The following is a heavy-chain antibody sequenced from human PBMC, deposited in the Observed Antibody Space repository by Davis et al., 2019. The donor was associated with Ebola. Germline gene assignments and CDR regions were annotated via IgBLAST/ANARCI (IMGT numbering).Heavy chain of an antibody. J-gene: IGHJ4*02. CDR3: AREDDYGFDY. CDR1: GYTFTGYY. Sequence: AASVKVSCKASGYTFTGYYLHWVRQAPGQGLEWMGRINPNSGDTNYAQHFQGRVTMTRDTSISTAYMELSVLRSDDTAVYYCAREDDYGFDYWGQGTLVTVSS. D-gene: IGHD4-17*01. V-gene: IGHV1-2*06. CDR2: INPNSGDT.